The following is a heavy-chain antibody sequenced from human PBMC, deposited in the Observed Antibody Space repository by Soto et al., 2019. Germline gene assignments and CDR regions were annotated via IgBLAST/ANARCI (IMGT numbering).Heavy chain of an antibody. Sequence: EVQLVESGGGLVKPGGSLRLSCAASGFTFSNAWMNWVRQAPGKGLEWVGSIKSKTDGGTTDYAAPGKGRFTISRDDSKNTLYLQMNSLKAEDTAVYYCTTTPLMTTVTTGAGYWGQGTLVTVSS. CDR2: IKSKTDGGTT. J-gene: IGHJ4*02. D-gene: IGHD4-17*01. CDR3: TTTPLMTTVTTGAGY. CDR1: GFTFSNAW. V-gene: IGHV3-15*07.